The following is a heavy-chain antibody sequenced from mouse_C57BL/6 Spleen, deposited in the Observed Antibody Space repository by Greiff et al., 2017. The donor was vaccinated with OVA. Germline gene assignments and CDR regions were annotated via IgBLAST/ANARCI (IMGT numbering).Heavy chain of an antibody. CDR1: GYAFTNYL. CDR3: AREGYYYGSSPNLPFAY. D-gene: IGHD1-1*01. V-gene: IGHV1-54*01. CDR2: INPGSGGT. Sequence: QVQLKESGAELVRPGTSVKVSCKASGYAFTNYLIEWVKQRPGQGLEWIGVINPGSGGTNYNEKFKGKATLTADKSSSTAYMQLSSLTSEDSAVYFCAREGYYYGSSPNLPFAYWGQGTLVTVSA. J-gene: IGHJ3*01.